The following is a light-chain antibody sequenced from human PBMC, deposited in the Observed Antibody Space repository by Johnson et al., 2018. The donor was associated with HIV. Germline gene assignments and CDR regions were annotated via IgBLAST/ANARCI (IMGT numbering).Light chain of an antibody. CDR3: GTWDSSLSAFV. V-gene: IGLV1-51*02. CDR2: QNN. Sequence: QSALTQPPSVSAAPGQQVTISCSGSSSNIASNYVSWYQQVPGTAPKLLIYQNNKRPSAIPDRFSASKSGTSATLAITGLQTGDEADYFCGTWDSSLSAFVFGPGTEVTVL. CDR1: SSNIASNY. J-gene: IGLJ1*01.